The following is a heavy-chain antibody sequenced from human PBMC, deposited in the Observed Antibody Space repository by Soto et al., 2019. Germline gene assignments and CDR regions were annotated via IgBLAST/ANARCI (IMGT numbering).Heavy chain of an antibody. Sequence: EVQRVESGEGLVQPGGSLRLSCAASGITFSSYEMNWVRQAPGKGPEWVSYISSSGSTIYYADSVKGRFTISRDNPKDAPYQLMNTLRADNTPVNYCARESLWFGARYGMDVWGKGTTVTVSS. CDR1: GITFSSYE. CDR2: ISSSGSTI. D-gene: IGHD3-10*01. V-gene: IGHV3-48*03. J-gene: IGHJ6*04. CDR3: ARESLWFGARYGMDV.